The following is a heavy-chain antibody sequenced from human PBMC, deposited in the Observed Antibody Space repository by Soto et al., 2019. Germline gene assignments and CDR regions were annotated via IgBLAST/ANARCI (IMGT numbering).Heavy chain of an antibody. CDR2: ISAYTDDP. Sequence: QGQLVQSGAEVKKPGASVKVSCTASGNTFTNFGVTWVRQAPGQGLEWMGWISAYTDDPNYAQKFQGIATMTIDTSTSTAYLDLRSLTSDDTAVYYCARVIPGAEAWFDPWGQGTLVTVSS. CDR1: GNTFTNFG. J-gene: IGHJ5*02. D-gene: IGHD2-2*01. V-gene: IGHV1-18*01. CDR3: ARVIPGAEAWFDP.